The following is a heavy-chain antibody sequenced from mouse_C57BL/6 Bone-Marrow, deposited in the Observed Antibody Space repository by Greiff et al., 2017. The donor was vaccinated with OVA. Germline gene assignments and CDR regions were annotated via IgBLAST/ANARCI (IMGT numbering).Heavy chain of an antibody. Sequence: EVNLVESVAELVRPGASVKLSCTASGFNIKNNYMHWVKQRPEQGLEWIGRIDPANGNTKYAPKFQGKATITADTSSNTAYLQLSSLTSEDTAIYCCAGDDGYLWYFDVWGTGTTVTVSS. CDR1: GFNIKNNY. D-gene: IGHD2-3*01. CDR3: AGDDGYLWYFDV. J-gene: IGHJ1*03. V-gene: IGHV14-3*01. CDR2: IDPANGNT.